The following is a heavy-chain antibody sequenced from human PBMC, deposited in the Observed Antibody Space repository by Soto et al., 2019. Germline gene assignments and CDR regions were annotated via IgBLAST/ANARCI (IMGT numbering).Heavy chain of an antibody. V-gene: IGHV4-31*03. D-gene: IGHD6-13*01. CDR1: GGSISSGGYY. CDR3: ARDQEYSSSSYYYGMDV. Sequence: SETLSLTCTVSGGSISSGGYYWSWIRQHPGKGLEWIGYIYYSGSTYYNPSLKSRVTISVDTSKNQFSLKLSSVTAADTAVYYCARDQEYSSSSYYYGMDVWGHGTTVTVSS. J-gene: IGHJ6*02. CDR2: IYYSGST.